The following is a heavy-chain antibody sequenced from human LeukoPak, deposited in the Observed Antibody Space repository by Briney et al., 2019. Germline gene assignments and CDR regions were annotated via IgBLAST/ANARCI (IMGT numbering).Heavy chain of an antibody. J-gene: IGHJ4*02. CDR3: ARGNLFYDSSGYPGY. CDR2: ISSSSSYI. V-gene: IGHV3-21*01. CDR1: GFTFSSYS. Sequence: PGGSLRLSCAASGFTFSSYSMNWVRQAPGKGLEWVSSISSSSSYIYYADSVKGRFTISRDNAKNSLYLQMNSLRAEDTAVYYCARGNLFYDSSGYPGYWGQGTLVTVSS. D-gene: IGHD3-22*01.